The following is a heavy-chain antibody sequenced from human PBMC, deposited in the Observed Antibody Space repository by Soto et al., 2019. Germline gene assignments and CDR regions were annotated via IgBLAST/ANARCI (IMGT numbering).Heavy chain of an antibody. CDR1: GYSFSNYG. CDR3: GRCRTDSYAMDV. V-gene: IGHV1-18*01. D-gene: IGHD2-8*02. J-gene: IGHJ6*02. Sequence: ASVKVSCKASGYSFSNYGIAWVRQAPGQGPEWMGWISPYNGRTNNAQNVKGRVVMTTDISTNTVYLELRSLRSDDTAIYYCGRCRTDSYAMDVWGQGTTVTVSS. CDR2: ISPYNGRT.